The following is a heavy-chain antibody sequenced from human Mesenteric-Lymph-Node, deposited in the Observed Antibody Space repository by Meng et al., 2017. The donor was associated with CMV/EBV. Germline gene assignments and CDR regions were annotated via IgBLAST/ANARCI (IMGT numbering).Heavy chain of an antibody. Sequence: YTFTDYSIHWVQQAPGKGLQWMGLLDPEDGQTLYPEKFQGRVTITADTSTDTAYMELSSLTPDDTAFYYCATFAYEAGAGDTEYFQHWGQGTLVTVSS. D-gene: IGHD6-13*01. V-gene: IGHV1-69-2*01. CDR3: ATFAYEAGAGDTEYFQH. J-gene: IGHJ1*01. CDR1: YTFTDYS. CDR2: LDPEDGQT.